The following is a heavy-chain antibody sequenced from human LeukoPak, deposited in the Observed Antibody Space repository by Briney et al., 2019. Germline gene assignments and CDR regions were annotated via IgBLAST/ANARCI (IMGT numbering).Heavy chain of an antibody. Sequence: PGGSLRLSCAASGFTFSNYAMNWVRQAPGKGLVWVSVIIGSGGGTSYADSVKGRFTISRDNSKNTLYLQMNSLRAEDTAVYYCAKGRTGVEFWAFDIWGQGTMVTVSS. CDR3: AKGRTGVEFWAFDI. V-gene: IGHV3-23*01. CDR2: IIGSGGGT. D-gene: IGHD7-27*01. J-gene: IGHJ3*02. CDR1: GFTFSNYA.